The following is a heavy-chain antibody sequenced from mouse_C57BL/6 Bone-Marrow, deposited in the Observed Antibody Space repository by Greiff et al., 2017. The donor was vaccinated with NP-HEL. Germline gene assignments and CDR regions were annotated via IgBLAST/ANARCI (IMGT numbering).Heavy chain of an antibody. V-gene: IGHV1-72*01. D-gene: IGHD1-1*01. J-gene: IGHJ1*03. CDR1: GYTFTSYW. Sequence: VQLQQPGADLVKPGASVKLSCKASGYTFTSYWMHWVKQRPGRGLEWIGRIDPNSGGTKFNEKFKTKATLTVDKPSSTAYMQLSSLTSEDSAVYYFARYYSGSRGWYFDVWGTGTTVTVSS. CDR2: IDPNSGGT. CDR3: ARYYSGSRGWYFDV.